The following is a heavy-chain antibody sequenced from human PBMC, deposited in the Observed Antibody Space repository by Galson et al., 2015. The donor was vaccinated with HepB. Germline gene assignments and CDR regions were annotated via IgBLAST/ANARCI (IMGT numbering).Heavy chain of an antibody. V-gene: IGHV3-9*01. D-gene: IGHD5-24*01. CDR2: ISWNSTDI. Sequence: SLRLSCAVSGFTFDDYGMHWVRQAPGKGLEWVSSISWNSTDIAYADSVKGRFTISRDNAKNSLYLQMNSLRAEDTALYYCAKDISEDGYNYGPFDYWGQGTLVTDSS. CDR3: AKDISEDGYNYGPFDY. J-gene: IGHJ4*02. CDR1: GFTFDDYG.